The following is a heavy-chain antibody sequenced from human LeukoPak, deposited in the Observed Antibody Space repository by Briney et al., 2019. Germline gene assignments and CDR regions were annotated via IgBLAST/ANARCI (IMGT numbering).Heavy chain of an antibody. CDR1: GYSFTSYW. Sequence: HGEPLKITCKGSGYSFTSYWIGWMRQMPGKGLEWMGIIYPGDSDTRYSPSFQGQVTISADKSISTAYPQWSRLKASDTAMYYCARLVEVAGRLDYWGQGTPVIVSS. V-gene: IGHV5-51*01. D-gene: IGHD6-19*01. CDR2: IYPGDSDT. CDR3: ARLVEVAGRLDY. J-gene: IGHJ4*02.